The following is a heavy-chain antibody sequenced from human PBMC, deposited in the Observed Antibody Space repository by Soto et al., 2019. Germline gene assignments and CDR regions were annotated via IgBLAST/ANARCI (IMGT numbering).Heavy chain of an antibody. Sequence: QVQLQQWGAGLLKPSETLSLTCAVYGGSFSGYYWNWIRQPPGKGLEWIGEISQSGTINYNPSLKSRVTLSVDASKSQFSLRLTSVTAADTAVYYCARGPVGGITTEGYFAHWGQGSLLTVSS. CDR2: ISQSGTI. D-gene: IGHD3-9*01. J-gene: IGHJ4*02. CDR3: ARGPVGGITTEGYFAH. CDR1: GGSFSGYY. V-gene: IGHV4-34*02.